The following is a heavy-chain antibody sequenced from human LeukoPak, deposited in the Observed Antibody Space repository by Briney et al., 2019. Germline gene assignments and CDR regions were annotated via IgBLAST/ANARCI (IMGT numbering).Heavy chain of an antibody. V-gene: IGHV4-4*02. J-gene: IGHJ4*02. D-gene: IGHD3-22*01. CDR2: IYHSGYT. CDR3: ARADSRDYYDSSSPPDY. CDR1: GDSISSDNW. Sequence: SETLSLTCAVFGDSISSDNWWSWVRQPPGKGLEWIGDIYHSGYTNYNPSLKSRVTISVDTSKNQFSLKPSSVTAADTAVYYCARADSRDYYDSSSPPDYWGQGTLVTVSS.